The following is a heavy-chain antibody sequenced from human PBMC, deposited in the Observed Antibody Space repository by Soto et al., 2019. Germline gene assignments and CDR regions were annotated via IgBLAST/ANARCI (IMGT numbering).Heavy chain of an antibody. CDR2: IIPIFGTA. Sequence: GASVKVSCKASGGTFSSYAISWVRQAPGQGLEWMGGIIPIFGTANYAQKFQGRVTITADESTSTAYMELSSLRSEDTAVYYCASPHCSGGSCYPRTDDAFDIWGQGTMVTVSS. CDR1: GGTFSSYA. V-gene: IGHV1-69*13. D-gene: IGHD2-15*01. CDR3: ASPHCSGGSCYPRTDDAFDI. J-gene: IGHJ3*02.